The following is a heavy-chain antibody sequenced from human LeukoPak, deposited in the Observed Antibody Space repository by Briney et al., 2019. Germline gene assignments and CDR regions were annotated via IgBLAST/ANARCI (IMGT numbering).Heavy chain of an antibody. CDR1: GGSISSCY. CDR2: IYTSGST. D-gene: IGHD6-13*01. Sequence: SETLSLTCSVSGGSISSCYWSWIRQPAGKGLEWIARIYTSGSTNYNPSLKSRVTISVDTSKNQFSLKLSSVTAADTAVYYCARFGGYIAAAGTRYYYYYYMDVWGKGTTVTVSS. V-gene: IGHV4-4*07. CDR3: ARFGGYIAAAGTRYYYYYYMDV. J-gene: IGHJ6*03.